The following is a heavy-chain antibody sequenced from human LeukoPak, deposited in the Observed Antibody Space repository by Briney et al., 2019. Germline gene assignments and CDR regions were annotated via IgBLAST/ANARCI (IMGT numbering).Heavy chain of an antibody. CDR1: GFTFSSYG. D-gene: IGHD6-13*01. Sequence: GGSLRLPCAASGFTFSSYGMHWVRQAPGKGLEWVAVIWYDGSNKYYADSVKGRFTISRDNSKNTLYLQMNSLRAEDTAVYYCARDHSSWYPYYYYYYGMDVWGQGTTVTVSS. V-gene: IGHV3-33*01. J-gene: IGHJ6*02. CDR3: ARDHSSWYPYYYYYYGMDV. CDR2: IWYDGSNK.